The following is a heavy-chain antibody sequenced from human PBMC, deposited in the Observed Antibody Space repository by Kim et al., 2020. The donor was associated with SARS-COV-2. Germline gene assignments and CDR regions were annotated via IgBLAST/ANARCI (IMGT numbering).Heavy chain of an antibody. Sequence: ASVKVSCKASGYTFTSYAMNWVRQAPGQGLEWMGWINTNTGNPTYAQGFTGRFVFSLDTSVSTAYLQISSLKAEDTAVYYCARGGKGRGIAAAGRLFDYWGQGTLVTVSS. CDR2: INTNTGNP. J-gene: IGHJ4*02. D-gene: IGHD6-13*01. CDR1: GYTFTSYA. CDR3: ARGGKGRGIAAAGRLFDY. V-gene: IGHV7-4-1*02.